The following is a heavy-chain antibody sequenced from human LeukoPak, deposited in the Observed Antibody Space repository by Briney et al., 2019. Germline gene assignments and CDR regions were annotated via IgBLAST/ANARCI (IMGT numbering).Heavy chain of an antibody. D-gene: IGHD3-22*01. CDR2: ISSNGGST. V-gene: IGHV3-64D*06. Sequence: PGGSLRLSCSASGFTFSSYAMHWVSQAPGKGLEYVSAISSNGGSTYFADSVKGRFTISRDNSKNTLYLQMSSLRAEDTAVYYCVKAGYYDSSGYGTHWGQGTLVTVSS. CDR3: VKAGYYDSSGYGTH. CDR1: GFTFSSYA. J-gene: IGHJ4*02.